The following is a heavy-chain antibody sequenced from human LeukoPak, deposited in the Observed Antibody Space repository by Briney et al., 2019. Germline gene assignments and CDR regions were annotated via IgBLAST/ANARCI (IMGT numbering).Heavy chain of an antibody. Sequence: PGGSLRLSCAASGFTVSSNYMSWVRQAPGKGLEWVSGISWNSGSIGYADSVKGRFTISRDNAKNSLYLQMNSLRAEDTAVYYCARRIGGSGSYAWFDPWGQGTLVTVSS. V-gene: IGHV3-21*04. CDR2: ISWNSGSI. D-gene: IGHD3-10*01. J-gene: IGHJ5*02. CDR1: GFTVSSNY. CDR3: ARRIGGSGSYAWFDP.